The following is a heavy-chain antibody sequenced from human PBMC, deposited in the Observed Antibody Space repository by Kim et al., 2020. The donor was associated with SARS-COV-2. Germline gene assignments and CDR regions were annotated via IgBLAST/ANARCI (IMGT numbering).Heavy chain of an antibody. CDR3: ARQLRDYYMDA. CDR1: GYTFTSFY. J-gene: IGHJ6*03. D-gene: IGHD2-2*01. CDR2: VNPSGGGT. Sequence: ASVKVSCTASGYTFTSFYMHWVRQAPGQGLEWMGIVNPSGGGTDYAQKFHGRVTLTRDTSTSTVYMELRGLRSEDTAVYYCARQLRDYYMDAWGKGTTVT. V-gene: IGHV1-46*01.